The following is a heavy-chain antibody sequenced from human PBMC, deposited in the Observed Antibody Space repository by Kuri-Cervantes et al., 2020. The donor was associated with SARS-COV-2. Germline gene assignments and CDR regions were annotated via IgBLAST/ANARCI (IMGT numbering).Heavy chain of an antibody. CDR2: INPSGGST. CDR3: ARELVYYRSTSCQSDYYYYCMDV. V-gene: IGHV1-46*01. Sequence: ASVKVSCKASGYTFTSYYMHWVRQAPGQGLEWMGIINPSGGSTSYAQKFQGRVTMTRDTSTSTVYMELSSLRSEETDVYYCARELVYYRSTSCQSDYYYYCMDVWGQGTTVTVSS. CDR1: GYTFTSYY. J-gene: IGHJ6*02. D-gene: IGHD2-2*01.